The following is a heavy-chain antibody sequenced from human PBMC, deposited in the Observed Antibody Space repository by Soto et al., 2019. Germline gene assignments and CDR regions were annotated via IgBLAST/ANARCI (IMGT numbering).Heavy chain of an antibody. D-gene: IGHD5-18*01. CDR3: ARSPAGYSYGYGADY. CDR1: RFTFSTYG. V-gene: IGHV3-33*01. CDR2: IWYDGSIK. Sequence: LRLSCAASRFTFSTYGMHWVRQAPGKGLEWVAVIWYDGSIKYYADSVRGRFTISRDNSNNTLYLQMNSLRAEDTAVYYCARSPAGYSYGYGADYWGQGTLVTVSS. J-gene: IGHJ4*02.